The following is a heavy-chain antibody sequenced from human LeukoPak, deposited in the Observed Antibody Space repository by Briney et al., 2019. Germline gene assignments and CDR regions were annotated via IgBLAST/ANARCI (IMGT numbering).Heavy chain of an antibody. D-gene: IGHD2-15*01. CDR2: IYSGGST. Sequence: AGGSLRLSCAASGFTVSSNYMSWVRQAPGKGLEWVSVIYSGGSTYYADSVKGRFTISRDNSKNTLYLQMNSLRAEDTAVYYCARWGYCSGGSCYGGFDYWGQGTLVTVSS. V-gene: IGHV3-66*01. J-gene: IGHJ4*02. CDR1: GFTVSSNY. CDR3: ARWGYCSGGSCYGGFDY.